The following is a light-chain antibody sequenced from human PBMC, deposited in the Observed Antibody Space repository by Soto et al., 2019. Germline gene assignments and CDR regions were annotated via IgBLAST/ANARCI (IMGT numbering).Light chain of an antibody. CDR2: RNN. J-gene: IGLJ1*01. CDR1: SSNIGTNY. CDR3: SAWDDSLSDYV. V-gene: IGLV1-47*01. Sequence: QSVLTQPPSASGTPGQRVTISCSGSSSNIGTNYVYWYQQLPGTAPTFLIYRNNQRPSAVPDRFSGSKSGTSASLAISGLRSGDEADYYCSAWDDSLSDYVFGSGTKLTVL.